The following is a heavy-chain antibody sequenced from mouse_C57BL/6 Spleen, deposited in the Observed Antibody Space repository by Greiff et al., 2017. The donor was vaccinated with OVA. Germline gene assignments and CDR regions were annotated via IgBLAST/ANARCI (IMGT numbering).Heavy chain of an antibody. J-gene: IGHJ1*03. CDR3: ARGNWDDWYCDV. CDR2: INPSNGGT. D-gene: IGHD4-1*01. CDR1: GYTFTSYW. V-gene: IGHV1-53*01. Sequence: QVQLQQPGTELVKPGASVKLSCKASGYTFTSYWMHWVKQRPGQGLEWIGNINPSNGGTNYNEKFKSKATLTVDKSSSTAYMQLSSLTSEDAAVYYCARGNWDDWYCDVWGTGTTVTVSS.